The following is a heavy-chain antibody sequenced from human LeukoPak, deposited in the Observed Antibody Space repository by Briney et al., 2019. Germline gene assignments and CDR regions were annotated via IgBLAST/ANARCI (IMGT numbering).Heavy chain of an antibody. Sequence: SETLSLTCIVSGGSISSGDYYWSWIRQPPGKGLEWIGYIYYSGGTYYNPSLKIRVTISVDTSKNQFSLKLSSVTAADTAVYYCARVTGGSGSYYSPLHYYFDYWGQGTLVTVSS. CDR2: IYYSGGT. CDR1: GGSISSGDYY. J-gene: IGHJ4*02. CDR3: ARVTGGSGSYYSPLHYYFDY. V-gene: IGHV4-30-4*01. D-gene: IGHD3-10*01.